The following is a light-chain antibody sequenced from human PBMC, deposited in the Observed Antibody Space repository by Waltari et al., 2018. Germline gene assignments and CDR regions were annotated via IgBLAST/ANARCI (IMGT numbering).Light chain of an antibody. J-gene: IGKJ1*01. CDR3: QQYNNYGWT. V-gene: IGKV1-5*03. CDR1: QSMSSW. CDR2: KAS. Sequence: DIQMTQSPSTLSASVGDRVTITCRASQSMSSWLAWYQQKPGKAPKLLIYKASTLESGVPSRFSGSGSGTEFTLTISSLQPDDFATYYCQQYNNYGWTFGQGTKEEIK.